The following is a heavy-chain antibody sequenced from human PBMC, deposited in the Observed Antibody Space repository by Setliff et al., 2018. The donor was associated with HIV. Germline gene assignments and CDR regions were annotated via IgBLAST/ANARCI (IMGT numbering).Heavy chain of an antibody. D-gene: IGHD1-26*01. V-gene: IGHV1-18*04. J-gene: IGHJ4*02. Sequence: GASVKVSCKASGYTFTGYFIHWVRQAPGQGLEWMGWISAYNGNTNYAQNFQGRVTITTDTSTNTVYMELRSLRSDDTAVYYCARNEGWGWEQRPFDYWGQGTLVTVSS. CDR1: GYTFTGYF. CDR3: ARNEGWGWEQRPFDY. CDR2: ISAYNGNT.